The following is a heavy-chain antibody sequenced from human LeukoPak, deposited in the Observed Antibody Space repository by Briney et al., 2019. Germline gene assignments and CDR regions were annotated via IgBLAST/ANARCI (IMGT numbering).Heavy chain of an antibody. CDR2: IYTSGST. J-gene: IGHJ6*03. CDR3: ARRTGRDYYYYMDV. CDR1: GGSISSYY. D-gene: IGHD3-10*01. V-gene: IGHV4-4*09. Sequence: SETLSLTCTVSGGSISSYYWSWIRQPPGKGLEWIGYIYTSGSTNYNPSLKSRVTISVDTSKNQFSLKLSSVTAADTAVYYCARRTGRDYYYYMDVWGEGTTVTVSS.